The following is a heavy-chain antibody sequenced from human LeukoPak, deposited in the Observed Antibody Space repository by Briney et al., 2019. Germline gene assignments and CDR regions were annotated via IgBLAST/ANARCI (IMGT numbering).Heavy chain of an antibody. CDR1: GYTFTGYY. Sequence: ASVKVSCKDSGYTFTGYYMHWVRQAPGQGLEWMGWINPNSGGTNYALKFQGRVTMTRDTSISTAYMELSRLRSDDTAVYYCAREGLYQLRGGLDWGQGTLVTVSS. CDR2: INPNSGGT. CDR3: AREGLYQLRGGLD. D-gene: IGHD2-2*01. J-gene: IGHJ4*02. V-gene: IGHV1-2*02.